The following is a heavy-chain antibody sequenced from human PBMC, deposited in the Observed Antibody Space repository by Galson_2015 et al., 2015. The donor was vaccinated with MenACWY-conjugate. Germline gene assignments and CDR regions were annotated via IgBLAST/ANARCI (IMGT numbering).Heavy chain of an antibody. CDR2: ISSSSTSV. Sequence: SLRLSCAASGFTFISYNMNWVRQAPGKGVEWLSYISSSSTSVHYADSVRGRFTISRDNGKNSLYLQMNSLRAEDTAVYYCARVNYGRVYGMDVWGQGTAVTVSS. V-gene: IGHV3-48*04. D-gene: IGHD3-16*01. CDR1: GFTFISYN. CDR3: ARVNYGRVYGMDV. J-gene: IGHJ6*02.